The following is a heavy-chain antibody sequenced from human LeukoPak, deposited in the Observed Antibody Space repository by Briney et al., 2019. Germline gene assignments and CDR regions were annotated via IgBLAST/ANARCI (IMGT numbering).Heavy chain of an antibody. Sequence: SETLSLTCTVSGGSISSGGYYWSWIRQHPGKGLEWIGYIYYSGSTYYNPSLKSRVTITVDTSKNQFSLKLSSVTAADTAVYYCARGYSGYGTDAFDIWGQGTMVTVSS. V-gene: IGHV4-31*03. CDR1: GGSISSGGYY. CDR2: IYYSGST. J-gene: IGHJ3*02. D-gene: IGHD5-12*01. CDR3: ARGYSGYGTDAFDI.